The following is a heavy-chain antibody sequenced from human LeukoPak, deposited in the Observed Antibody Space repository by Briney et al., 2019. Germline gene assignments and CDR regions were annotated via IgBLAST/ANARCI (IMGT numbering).Heavy chain of an antibody. J-gene: IGHJ4*02. CDR1: GFTFSGSA. CDR3: ARGASARQDF. D-gene: IGHD2-2*01. V-gene: IGHV3-74*01. Sequence: GGSLRLSCAASGFTFSGSAMHWVRQASGKGLEWVSRIYIDGSSTNYADSVKGRFTISRDNAKNTLYLQMDGLRADDTAVYYCARGASARQDFWGQGTLVTVSS. CDR2: IYIDGSST.